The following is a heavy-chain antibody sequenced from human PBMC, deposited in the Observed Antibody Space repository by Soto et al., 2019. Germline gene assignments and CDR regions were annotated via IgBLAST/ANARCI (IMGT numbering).Heavy chain of an antibody. D-gene: IGHD6-6*01. Sequence: GGSLRLSCAASGFTFSSYAMHWVRQAPGKGLVWVAVISYDGSNKYYTDSVKGRFTISRDNSKNTLYLQMNSLRAEDTAVYYCARDMWRYSSSSWDGGYFDYWGQGTLVTVSS. CDR2: ISYDGSNK. J-gene: IGHJ4*02. V-gene: IGHV3-30-3*01. CDR1: GFTFSSYA. CDR3: ARDMWRYSSSSWDGGYFDY.